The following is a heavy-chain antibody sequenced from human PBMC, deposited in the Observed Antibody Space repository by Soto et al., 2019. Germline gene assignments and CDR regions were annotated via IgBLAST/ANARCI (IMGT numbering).Heavy chain of an antibody. CDR1: GYTFTSYG. D-gene: IGHD3-9*01. V-gene: IGHV1-18*01. CDR3: ARVAVLTYYYYHYGMDV. Sequence: GASVKVSCKASGYTFTSYGISWVRQAPGQGLEWMGWISAYNGNTNYAQKLQGRVTMTTDTSTSTAYMELRSLRSDDTAVYYCARVAVLTYYYYHYGMDVCGQGTTVTVSS. CDR2: ISAYNGNT. J-gene: IGHJ6*02.